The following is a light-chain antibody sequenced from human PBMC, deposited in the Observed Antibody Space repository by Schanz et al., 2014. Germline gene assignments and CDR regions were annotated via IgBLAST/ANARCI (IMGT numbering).Light chain of an antibody. CDR2: EGT. J-gene: IGLJ3*02. CDR1: SSDVGSNNI. V-gene: IGLV2-14*02. Sequence: QSALTQPASVSGSPGQSITISCTGTSSDVGSNNIVSWYQQHPGKAPKLMIYEGTKRPLGVSNRFSGSESGNTASLTISGLQAEDEADYYCSSYAGSSNLRVFGGGTKLTVL. CDR3: SSYAGSSNLRV.